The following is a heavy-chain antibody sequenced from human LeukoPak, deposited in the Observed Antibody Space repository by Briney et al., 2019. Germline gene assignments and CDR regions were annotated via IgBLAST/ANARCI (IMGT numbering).Heavy chain of an antibody. CDR2: IYYSGST. CDR1: GGSISSYY. CDR3: ARSGSGYYDILTGPSPFDY. J-gene: IGHJ4*02. V-gene: IGHV4-59*01. D-gene: IGHD3-9*01. Sequence: PSETLSLTCTVSGGSISSYYWGWIRQPPGKGLEYIGYIYYSGSTNYNPSLKSRVTISVDTSKNQFSLKLSSVTAADTAVYYCARSGSGYYDILTGPSPFDYWGQGTLVTVSS.